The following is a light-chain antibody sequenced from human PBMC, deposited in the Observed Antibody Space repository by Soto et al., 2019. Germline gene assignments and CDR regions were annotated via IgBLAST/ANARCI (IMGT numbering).Light chain of an antibody. CDR2: DNN. CDR1: SSNFGAGYA. Sequence: QLVLTQPRSVSGAPGQRVTISCTGSSSNFGAGYAVHWYRQVPGTAPKLLIYDNNKRPSGVPDRFSSSKSDTSASLVITGLQAEDEAAYYCQSYDSGLSGSVFGGGTKLTVL. V-gene: IGLV1-40*01. CDR3: QSYDSGLSGSV. J-gene: IGLJ3*02.